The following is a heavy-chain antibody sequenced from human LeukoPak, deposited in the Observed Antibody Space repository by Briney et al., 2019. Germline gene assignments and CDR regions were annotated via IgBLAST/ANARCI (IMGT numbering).Heavy chain of an antibody. CDR1: GFTFSNYG. CDR2: ISYDGSNK. V-gene: IGHV3-30*03. J-gene: IGHJ3*02. D-gene: IGHD6-13*01. CDR3: ARDWAHYIAAPRGAFDI. Sequence: PGGSLRLSCAASGFTFSNYGMHWVRQAPGKGLEWVAVISYDGSNKYYADSVKGRFTISRDNSQNTLYLQMNSLRAEDTAVYFCARDWAHYIAAPRGAFDIWGQGTMVTVSS.